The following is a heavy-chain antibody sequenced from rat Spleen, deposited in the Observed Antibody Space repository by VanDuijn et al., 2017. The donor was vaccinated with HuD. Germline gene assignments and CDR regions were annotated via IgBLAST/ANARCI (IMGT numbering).Heavy chain of an antibody. CDR3: VKGSDWFAY. Sequence: EVQLVESGGGLVQPGRSLKLSCAASGFTFSDYYMSWVRQAPKKGLEWVASISYEGSTTYYGDSLKGRFTISRDNAENTVYLQMNGLRSEDTATYYCVKGSDWFAYWGQGTLVTVSS. CDR1: GFTFSDYY. V-gene: IGHV5-22*01. J-gene: IGHJ3*01. CDR2: ISYEGSTT.